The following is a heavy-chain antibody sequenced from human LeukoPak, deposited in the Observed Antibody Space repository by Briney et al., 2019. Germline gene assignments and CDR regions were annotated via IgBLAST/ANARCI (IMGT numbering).Heavy chain of an antibody. CDR1: GFTLDDYA. J-gene: IGHJ4*02. Sequence: PGGSLRLSCAASGFTLDDYAMNWVRHAPGKGVEWVSGINWNAGSTYYRASVKGRFTISRDNAKNSLYLQMNSLRAEDTALYYCARVKGSGYRNSIDYWGQGTLVTVSS. CDR3: ARVKGSGYRNSIDY. CDR2: INWNAGST. D-gene: IGHD3-3*01. V-gene: IGHV3-20*04.